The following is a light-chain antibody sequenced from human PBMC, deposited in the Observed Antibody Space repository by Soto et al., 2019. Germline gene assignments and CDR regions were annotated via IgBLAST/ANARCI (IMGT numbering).Light chain of an antibody. J-gene: IGKJ5*01. CDR3: QQYNNWPPT. V-gene: IGKV3-15*01. CDR2: GAS. Sequence: ELEMTKSPATRSVSIWVISTFSCRASQSVNSNLAWYQQRPGQAPRLLIYGASTRATGIPARFSGSGSGTEFTLTISSPQSEDFAVYYCQQYNNWPPTFGQGTRLEIK. CDR1: QSVNSN.